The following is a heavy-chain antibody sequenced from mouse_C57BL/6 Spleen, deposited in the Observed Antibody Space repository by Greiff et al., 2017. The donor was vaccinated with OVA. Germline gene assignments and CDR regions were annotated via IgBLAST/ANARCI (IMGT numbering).Heavy chain of an antibody. V-gene: IGHV1-81*01. J-gene: IGHJ4*01. CDR3: ERDYDPFYAMDY. Sequence: VQLQESGAELARPGASVKLSCKASGYTFTSYGISWVKQRTGQGLEWIGEIYPRSGNTYYNEKFKGKATLTADKSSSTAYMELRSLTSEDSAVYFCERDYDPFYAMDYWGQGTSVTVSS. CDR2: IYPRSGNT. D-gene: IGHD2-4*01. CDR1: GYTFTSYG.